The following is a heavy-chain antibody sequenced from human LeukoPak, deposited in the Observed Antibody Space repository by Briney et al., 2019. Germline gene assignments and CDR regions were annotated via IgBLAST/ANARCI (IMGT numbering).Heavy chain of an antibody. Sequence: PGGSLRLSCAASGFTFSSYAMSWVRQAPGKGLRWVSAISGSGGSTYYADSVKGRFTISRDNSKNTLYLQMNSLRAEDTAVYYCARAAVGGYDYRDYWGQGTLVTVSS. J-gene: IGHJ4*02. D-gene: IGHD5-12*01. CDR3: ARAAVGGYDYRDY. V-gene: IGHV3-23*01. CDR1: GFTFSSYA. CDR2: ISGSGGST.